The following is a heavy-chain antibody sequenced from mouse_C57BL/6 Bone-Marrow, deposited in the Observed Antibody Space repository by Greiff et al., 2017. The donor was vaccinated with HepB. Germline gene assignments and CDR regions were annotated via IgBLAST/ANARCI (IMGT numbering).Heavy chain of an antibody. J-gene: IGHJ2*01. CDR3: AREGGDRYFDY. Sequence: EVKLMESEGGLVQPGSSMKLSCTASGFTFSDYYMAWVRQVPEKGLEWVANINYDGSSTYYLDSLKSRFIISRDHAKNILYLQMSSLKSEDTATYYCAREGGDRYFDYWGQGTTLTVSS. CDR1: GFTFSDYY. V-gene: IGHV5-16*01. CDR2: INYDGSST. D-gene: IGHD3-3*01.